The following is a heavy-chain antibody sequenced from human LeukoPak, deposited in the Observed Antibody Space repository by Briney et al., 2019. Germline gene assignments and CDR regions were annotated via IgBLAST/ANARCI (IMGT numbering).Heavy chain of an antibody. CDR3: VRDADWSFDY. CDR2: IRNDGNNK. CDR1: GFTVSSNY. Sequence: GGSLRLSCAASGFTVSSNYMSWVRQAPGRGLEWVAFIRNDGNNKYYADSVKGRFTISRDNSKNTLYVQMNSLRVQDTAMYFCVRDADWSFDYWGQGTLVTVSS. J-gene: IGHJ4*02. D-gene: IGHD3-9*01. V-gene: IGHV3-30*02.